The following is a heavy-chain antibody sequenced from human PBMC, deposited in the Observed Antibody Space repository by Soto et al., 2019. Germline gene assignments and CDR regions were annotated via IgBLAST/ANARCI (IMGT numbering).Heavy chain of an antibody. Sequence: SETLSLTCTVSGGSISSHYWSWIRQPPGKGLEWIGYIYYSVSTNSNPSLKSRVTISADTSKNQFSLKLSTVTAADTAVSYCGRHVSDGVGGHFDYWGQGTLVTVSS. CDR2: IYYSVST. CDR3: GRHVSDGVGGHFDY. CDR1: GGSISSHY. V-gene: IGHV4-59*08. D-gene: IGHD1-26*01. J-gene: IGHJ4*02.